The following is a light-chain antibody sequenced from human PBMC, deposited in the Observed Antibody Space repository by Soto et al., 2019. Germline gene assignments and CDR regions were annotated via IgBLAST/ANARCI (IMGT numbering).Light chain of an antibody. CDR1: SRDVGGYNY. V-gene: IGLV2-14*01. J-gene: IGLJ3*02. CDR3: SSYTSGSAWV. Sequence: QSALTQPASVSGSPGESITISCTGTSRDVGGYNYASWYQRHSGKAPKLMIYEVHNRPSGVSNRFSGSKSGNTASLTIFGLQAEDEADYFCSSYTSGSAWVFGGGTKVTVL. CDR2: EVH.